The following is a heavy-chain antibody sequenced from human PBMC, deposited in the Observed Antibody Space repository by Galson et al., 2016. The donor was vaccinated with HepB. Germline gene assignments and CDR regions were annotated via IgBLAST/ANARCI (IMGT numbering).Heavy chain of an antibody. Sequence: SLRLSCAVSEIQFSNFVMSWVRQIPGKGLEWVAGISGHGGSVYYPDSVRGRFAISRDNSNNTVFLHMSGLRVEDSATYYCATGLSPHWGQGTLVTVSS. CDR1: EIQFSNFV. CDR2: ISGHGGSV. J-gene: IGHJ4*02. CDR3: ATGLSPH. V-gene: IGHV3-23*01. D-gene: IGHD6-19*01.